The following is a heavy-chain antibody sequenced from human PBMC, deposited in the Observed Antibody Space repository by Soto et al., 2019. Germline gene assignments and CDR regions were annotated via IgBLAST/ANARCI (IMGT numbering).Heavy chain of an antibody. D-gene: IGHD2-15*01. Sequence: GGSLRLSSAASGFTFSSYGMHWVRQSPGKGLEWVAVISYDGSNKYYADSVKGRFTISRDNSKNTLYLQMNSLRAEDTAVYYCAKDVRYCSGGSCYRYFDYWGQGTLVTVSS. CDR2: ISYDGSNK. CDR3: AKDVRYCSGGSCYRYFDY. CDR1: GFTFSSYG. V-gene: IGHV3-30*18. J-gene: IGHJ4*02.